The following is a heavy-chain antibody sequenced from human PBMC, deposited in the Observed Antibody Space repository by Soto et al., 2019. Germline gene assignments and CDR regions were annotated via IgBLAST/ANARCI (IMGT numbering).Heavy chain of an antibody. CDR3: AKALYYYDSSPLDH. CDR2: INSDGTDS. J-gene: IGHJ4*02. CDR1: GFDFEDFA. V-gene: IGHV3-43D*04. Sequence: PGGSLRLSCAAAGFDFEDFAMHWVRQAPGKGLEWVSLINSDGTDSYYMDSVRGRFTISRDNGKNSLYQQMDRLRPEDTAFYFCAKALYYYDSSPLDHWGQGTLVTVSS. D-gene: IGHD3-22*01.